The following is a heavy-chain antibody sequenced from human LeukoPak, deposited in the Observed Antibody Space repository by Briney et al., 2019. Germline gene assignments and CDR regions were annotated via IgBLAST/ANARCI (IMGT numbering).Heavy chain of an antibody. CDR2: IYTSGST. J-gene: IGHJ6*03. V-gene: IGHV4-4*07. Sequence: SETLSLTCTVSGGSISSYYWSWIRQPAGKGLEWIGRIYTSGSTNYNPSLKSRVTMSVDTSKNQFSLKLSSVTAADTAVYYCARQGGTTHYYYYMDVWGKGTTVTISS. CDR3: ARQGGTTHYYYYMDV. D-gene: IGHD1-14*01. CDR1: GGSISSYY.